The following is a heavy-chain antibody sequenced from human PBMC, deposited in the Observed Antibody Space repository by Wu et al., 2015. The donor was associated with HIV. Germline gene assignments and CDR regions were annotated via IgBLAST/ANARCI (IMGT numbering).Heavy chain of an antibody. CDR3: ARGGITIFGVVLAGYYMDV. J-gene: IGHJ6*03. CDR1: GGTFSSYA. D-gene: IGHD3-3*01. Sequence: QVQLVQSGAEVKKPGSSVKVSCKASGGTFSSYAISWVRQAPEQGLEWMGGIIPIFGTANYAQKFQGRVTITADESTSTAYMELSSLRSEDTAVYYCARGGITIFGVVLAGYYMDVWGKGTTVTVSS. V-gene: IGHV1-69*12. CDR2: IIPIFGTA.